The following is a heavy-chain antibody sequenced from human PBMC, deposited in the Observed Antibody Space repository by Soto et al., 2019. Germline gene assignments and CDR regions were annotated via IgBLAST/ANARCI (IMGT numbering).Heavy chain of an antibody. CDR1: GGSVSSGSYY. V-gene: IGHV4-61*01. CDR2: IYYSGST. D-gene: IGHD6-6*01. CDR3: AREGYSSSSSPLDV. Sequence: QVQLQESGPGLVKPSETLSLTCTVSGGSVSSGSYYWSWIRQPPGKGLEWIGYIYYSGSTNYNPSLKSRVTISVDTSKNQFSLKLSSVTAADTAAYYCAREGYSSSSSPLDVWGQGTTVTVSS. J-gene: IGHJ6*02.